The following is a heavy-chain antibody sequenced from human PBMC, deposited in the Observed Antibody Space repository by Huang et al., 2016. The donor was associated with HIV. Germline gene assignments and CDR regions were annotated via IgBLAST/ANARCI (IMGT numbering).Heavy chain of an antibody. V-gene: IGHV1-18*01. D-gene: IGHD4-17*01. Sequence: QVHLLQSGADVKKPGASVKVSCKASGYTFTSFGLTWVRQAPGQGLEWIGCISGYNGHTNYERNVQDRLNMATDTTTTTVYMELRGLRSDDTAIYDCARTIGDYVSGMDYWGQGTLVTVSS. CDR2: ISGYNGHT. CDR1: GYTFTSFG. J-gene: IGHJ4*02. CDR3: ARTIGDYVSGMDY.